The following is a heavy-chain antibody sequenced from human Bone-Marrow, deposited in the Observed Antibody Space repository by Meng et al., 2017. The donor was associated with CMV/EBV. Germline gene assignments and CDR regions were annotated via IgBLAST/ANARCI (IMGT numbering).Heavy chain of an antibody. D-gene: IGHD2-15*01. CDR3: ARGLTVVVVAAFGC. CDR1: GFIFSTYV. J-gene: IGHJ4*01. CDR2: ITSDGTNE. V-gene: IGHV3-30*04. Sequence: GESLKISCATSGFIFSTYVMHWVRQAPGKGLEWVAVITSDGTNEFYADSVKVRFTISRDNSKNTVYLQMNSLRAEDTALYYCARGLTVVVVAAFGCWGQGTLVTVSS.